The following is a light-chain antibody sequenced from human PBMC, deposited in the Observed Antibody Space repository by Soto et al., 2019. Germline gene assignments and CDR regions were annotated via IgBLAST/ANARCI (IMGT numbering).Light chain of an antibody. CDR3: AAWDDSLNGPV. J-gene: IGLJ3*02. CDR2: RNN. V-gene: IGLV1-44*01. CDR1: SSNIGSNT. Sequence: QSVLTQPPSACGTPGQRVTISCSGSSSNIGSNTVNWYQQLPGTAPKLVIYRNNQRPSGVPDRFSGSKSGTSASLAISGLQSEDEADYYCAAWDDSLNGPVFGGGTKLTVL.